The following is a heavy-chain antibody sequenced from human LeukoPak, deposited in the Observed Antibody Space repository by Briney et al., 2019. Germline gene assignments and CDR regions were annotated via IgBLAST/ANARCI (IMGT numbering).Heavy chain of an antibody. J-gene: IGHJ4*02. CDR2: IIPIFGTA. V-gene: IGHV1-69*13. D-gene: IGHD3-3*01. Sequence: GASVKVSCKASGGTFSSYAISWVRQAPGQGLGWMGGIIPIFGTANYAQKFQGRVTITADESTSTAYMELSSLRSEDTTVYYCARQSDWSGYYYFDYWGQGTLVTVSS. CDR3: ARQSDWSGYYYFDY. CDR1: GGTFSSYA.